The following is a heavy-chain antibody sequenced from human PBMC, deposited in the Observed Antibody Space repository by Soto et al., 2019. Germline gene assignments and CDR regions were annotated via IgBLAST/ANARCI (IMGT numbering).Heavy chain of an antibody. CDR2: INAGNGNT. J-gene: IGHJ6*03. CDR3: ARGHLAVVPVASWFYYMDV. V-gene: IGHV1-3*01. D-gene: IGHD2-2*01. Sequence: ASVRVSCKASGYTFTNYAVHWVRQAPGQRLERMGWINAGNGNTRFSQNLQGRVTITRDTSARTVYMELSSLRSEDTAVYYCARGHLAVVPVASWFYYMDVWGKGTTVTVFS. CDR1: GYTFTNYA.